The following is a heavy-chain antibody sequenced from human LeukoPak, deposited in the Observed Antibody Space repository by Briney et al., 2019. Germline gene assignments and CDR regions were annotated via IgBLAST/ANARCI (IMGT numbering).Heavy chain of an antibody. CDR1: GFTVSSLA. CDR3: MVQITYGELSDPDF. D-gene: IGHD3-16*02. CDR2: SGTRSGTK. Sequence: GGSLRLSCAASGFTVSSLAMHWVRQAPGKGLEWVSSSGTRSGTKYYADSVKGRFTISRDSAINSVSLQINSLRAEDTAVYYCMVQITYGELSDPDFRGQGTLVTVSS. V-gene: IGHV3-21*01. J-gene: IGHJ4*02.